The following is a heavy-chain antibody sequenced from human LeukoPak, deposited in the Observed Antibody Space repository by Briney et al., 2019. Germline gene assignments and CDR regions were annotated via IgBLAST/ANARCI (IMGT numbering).Heavy chain of an antibody. CDR1: GGSISSGSYY. Sequence: SETLSLTCTVSGGSISSGSYYWGWIRQPPGKGLEWIGRIYYSGSTYYNPSLKSRVTISVDTSKNQFSLKLTSVTAADTAVYYCARLPYYYDSPVWGQGTMVTVSS. J-gene: IGHJ3*01. CDR2: IYYSGST. CDR3: ARLPYYYDSPV. V-gene: IGHV4-39*01. D-gene: IGHD3-22*01.